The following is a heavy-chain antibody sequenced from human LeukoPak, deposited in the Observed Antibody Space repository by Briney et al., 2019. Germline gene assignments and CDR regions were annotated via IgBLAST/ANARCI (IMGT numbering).Heavy chain of an antibody. D-gene: IGHD6-19*01. Sequence: GGSLRLSCAASGFTFSRYWMNWVRQAPGKGLEWVANIKQDGSEKYYVESVKGRFTISRDNAKNSLYLQMNSLRAEDTAVYYCARVLAVAYYFDYWGQGTLVTVSS. CDR2: IKQDGSEK. CDR3: ARVLAVAYYFDY. CDR1: GFTFSRYW. J-gene: IGHJ4*02. V-gene: IGHV3-7*01.